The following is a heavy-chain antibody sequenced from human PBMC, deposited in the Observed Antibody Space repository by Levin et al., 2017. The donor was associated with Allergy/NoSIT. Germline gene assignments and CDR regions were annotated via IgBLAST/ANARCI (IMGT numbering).Heavy chain of an antibody. Sequence: GGSLRLSCAASGFTFSSYWMHWVRQAPGKGLVWVSRINSDGSTTSYADSVKGRFTISRDNAKNTLYLQMNSLRAEDTAVYYCARAGVAGQWFDPWGQGTLVTVSS. CDR1: GFTFSSYW. V-gene: IGHV3-74*01. D-gene: IGHD6-19*01. J-gene: IGHJ5*02. CDR3: ARAGVAGQWFDP. CDR2: INSDGSTT.